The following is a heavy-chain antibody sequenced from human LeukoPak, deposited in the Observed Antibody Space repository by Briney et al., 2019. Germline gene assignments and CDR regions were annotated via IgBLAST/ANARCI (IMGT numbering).Heavy chain of an antibody. V-gene: IGHV1-46*03. CDR1: GYTFTSYY. Sequence: GASVKVSCKASGYTFTSYYMHWVRQAPGQGLEWMGIINPSGGSTSYAQKFQGRVTMTRDTSTSTVYMELSSLRSEDTAVYYCASLWGNWNDLHYWGQGTLVTVSS. CDR3: ASLWGNWNDLHY. D-gene: IGHD1-1*01. J-gene: IGHJ4*02. CDR2: INPSGGST.